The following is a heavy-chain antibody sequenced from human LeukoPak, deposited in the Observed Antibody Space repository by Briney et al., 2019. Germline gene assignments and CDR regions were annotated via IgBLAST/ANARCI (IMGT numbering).Heavy chain of an antibody. D-gene: IGHD4-17*01. V-gene: IGHV1-8*01. CDR3: AREKNDYGDYGFDY. CDR1: GYTFTSYD. CDR2: MNTSSGNT. Sequence: GASVKVSCKASGYTFTSYDINWVRQATGQGLEWMGWMNTSSGNTGYAQKFQGRVTMTRNTSISTAYMELSSLRSEDTAVYYCAREKNDYGDYGFDYWGQGTLVTVSS. J-gene: IGHJ4*02.